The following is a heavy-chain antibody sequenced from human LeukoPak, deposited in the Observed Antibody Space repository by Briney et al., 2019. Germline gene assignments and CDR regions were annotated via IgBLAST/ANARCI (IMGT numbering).Heavy chain of an antibody. CDR1: GGTFSSYT. J-gene: IGHJ4*02. V-gene: IGHV1-69*02. CDR3: ASNGVYSSSPGGAFDY. CDR2: IIPIPGIA. D-gene: IGHD6-6*01. Sequence: GTSVEVSCKASGGTFSSYTISWVRQAPGQGVEWMGRIIPIPGIANYAQKFQGRVTITTDESTSTAYMGLSSLRSEDTAVYYCASNGVYSSSPGGAFDYWGQGTLVTVSS.